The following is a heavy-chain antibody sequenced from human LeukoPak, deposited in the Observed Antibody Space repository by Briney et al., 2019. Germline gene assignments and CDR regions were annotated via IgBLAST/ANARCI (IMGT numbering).Heavy chain of an antibody. J-gene: IGHJ3*02. V-gene: IGHV1-2*06. D-gene: IGHD3-22*01. CDR1: GYTFTGYY. Sequence: GASVKVSCKASGYTFTGYYMHWVRQAPGQGLEWMGRINPNSGGTNYAQKFQGRVTMTRDTSIGTAYMELSRLRSDDTAVYYCARVKRSGSSSLDAFDIWGQGTMVTVSS. CDR2: INPNSGGT. CDR3: ARVKRSGSSSLDAFDI.